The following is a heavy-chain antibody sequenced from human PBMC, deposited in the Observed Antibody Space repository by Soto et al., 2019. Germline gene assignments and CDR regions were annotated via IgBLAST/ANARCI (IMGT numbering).Heavy chain of an antibody. CDR3: AKQQGSGTRYYYSMDG. CDR2: IRVRGVT. Sequence: EVQLLESGGGLVQPGESLRLSCAASGFSLSNYAMSWVRQAPGKGLEWVSVIRVRGVTFTAGAVKDRVTISRDNSKNTLHLEMNSLRGEDTAVYYCAKQQGSGTRYYYSMDGWGQGATITVSS. V-gene: IGHV3-23*01. CDR1: GFSLSNYA. D-gene: IGHD3-9*01. J-gene: IGHJ6*02.